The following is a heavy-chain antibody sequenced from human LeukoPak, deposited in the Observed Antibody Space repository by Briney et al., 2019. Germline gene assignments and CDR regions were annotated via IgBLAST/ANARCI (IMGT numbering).Heavy chain of an antibody. CDR1: GFTFSNAW. Sequence: GGSLRLSCAASGFTFSNAWMSWVRQAPGKGLEWVGRIKSKTDGGTTDYAAPVKGRFTISRDDSKNTLYLQMNSLRPEDTAVYFCARDRHVPGLYYYYMDVWGKGTTVTVSS. J-gene: IGHJ6*03. CDR3: ARDRHVPGLYYYYMDV. V-gene: IGHV3-15*01. D-gene: IGHD6-6*01. CDR2: IKSKTDGGTT.